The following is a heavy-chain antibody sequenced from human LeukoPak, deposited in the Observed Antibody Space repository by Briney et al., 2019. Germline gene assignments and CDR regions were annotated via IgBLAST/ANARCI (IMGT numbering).Heavy chain of an antibody. V-gene: IGHV1-18*01. D-gene: IGHD3-10*01. J-gene: IGHJ4*02. CDR2: ISAYNGNT. Sequence: ASVKVSCKASGYTFTSYGISWVRQAPGQGLEWMGWISAYNGNTNYAQKFQGRVTMTRDTSTSTVYMELSSLRSEDTAVYYCATDGSGSYWGTNDYWGQGTLVTVSS. CDR3: ATDGSGSYWGTNDY. CDR1: GYTFTSYG.